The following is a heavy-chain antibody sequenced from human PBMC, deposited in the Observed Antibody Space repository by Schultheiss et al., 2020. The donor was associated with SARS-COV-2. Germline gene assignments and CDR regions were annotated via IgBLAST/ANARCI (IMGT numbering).Heavy chain of an antibody. CDR2: ISSSSSTI. D-gene: IGHD1-26*01. V-gene: IGHV3-48*02. J-gene: IGHJ1*01. CDR3: ARDPPQLPVEYFHH. Sequence: GESLKISCKGSGYSFSIYAMNWVRQAPGKGLEWVSYISSSSSTIYYADSVKGRFTISRDNAKNSLYLQMNSLRDEDTAVYYCARDPPQLPVEYFHHWGQGTLVTVSS. CDR1: GYSFSIYA.